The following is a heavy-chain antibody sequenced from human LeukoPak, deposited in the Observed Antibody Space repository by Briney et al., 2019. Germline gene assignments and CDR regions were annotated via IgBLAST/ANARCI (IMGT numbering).Heavy chain of an antibody. J-gene: IGHJ4*02. CDR3: AKGAGFAEPLPEY. CDR1: GYTFTSYA. CDR2: INAGHGNT. V-gene: IGHV1-3*01. D-gene: IGHD1-14*01. Sequence: ASVKVSCKASGYTFTSYAIQWVRQAPGQRLEWMGWINAGHGNTKYSQKFQGRVTITRDTSASTAYMELSSLRSEDTAVYYCAKGAGFAEPLPEYWGQGTLLTVSS.